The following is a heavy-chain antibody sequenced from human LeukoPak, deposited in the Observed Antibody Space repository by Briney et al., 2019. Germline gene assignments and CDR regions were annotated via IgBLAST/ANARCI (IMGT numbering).Heavy chain of an antibody. CDR1: GGSFRSYY. CDR3: ARGIGGYSYGLDY. J-gene: IGHJ4*02. Sequence: PSETLSLTCTVSGGSFRSYYWSWIRQPPGKGLEWIGYIYYSGSTNYNPSLKSRVTISVDMSKNQFSLKLSSVTAADTAVYYCARGIGGYSYGLDYWGQGTLVTVSS. D-gene: IGHD5-18*01. CDR2: IYYSGST. V-gene: IGHV4-59*01.